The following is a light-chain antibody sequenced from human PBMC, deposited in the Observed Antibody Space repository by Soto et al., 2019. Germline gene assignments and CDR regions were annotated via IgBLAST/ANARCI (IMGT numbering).Light chain of an antibody. CDR2: SSS. CDR1: QTISNF. Sequence: DIQLAQSPSSLSASVGDRVTSACRASQTISNFLTWYQRKPGKPPKLXIYSSSTLQSGVPSRFSGSGSGTDVTLTINGLQPEDFDSYGCQQSYNLPRTFGPGTKVDIK. J-gene: IGKJ1*01. V-gene: IGKV1-39*01. CDR3: QQSYNLPRT.